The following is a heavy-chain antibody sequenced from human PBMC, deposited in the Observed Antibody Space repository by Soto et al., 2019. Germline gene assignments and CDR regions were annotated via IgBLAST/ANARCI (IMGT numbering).Heavy chain of an antibody. CDR2: INHSGST. Sequence: VQLQQWGAGLLKPSETLSLTCAVYGGSFSGYYWSWIRQPPGKGLEWIGEINHSGSTNYNPSLKSRVTISVDTSKNQFSLKLSSVTAADTAVYYCARGTRGEQFDYWGQGTLVTVSS. CDR3: ARGTRGEQFDY. D-gene: IGHD3-16*01. V-gene: IGHV4-34*01. CDR1: GGSFSGYY. J-gene: IGHJ4*02.